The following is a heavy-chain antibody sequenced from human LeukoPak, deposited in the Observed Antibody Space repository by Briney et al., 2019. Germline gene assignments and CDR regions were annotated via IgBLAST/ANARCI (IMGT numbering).Heavy chain of an antibody. D-gene: IGHD2-15*01. CDR1: GGSISSYY. Sequence: SETLSLTCTVSGGSISSYYWSWIRQPPGKGLEWVGYIYYSGSTNYNPSLKSRVTISVDTSKNQFSLKLSSVTAADTAVYYCARVYCSGGSCYLDYWGQGTLVTVSS. J-gene: IGHJ4*02. CDR3: ARVYCSGGSCYLDY. CDR2: IYYSGST. V-gene: IGHV4-59*01.